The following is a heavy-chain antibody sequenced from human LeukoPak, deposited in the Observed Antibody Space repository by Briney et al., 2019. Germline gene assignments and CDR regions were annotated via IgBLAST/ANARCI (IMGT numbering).Heavy chain of an antibody. Sequence: ASVKVSCKASGYTFSSYAISWVRQAPGQGLEWMGGIIPIFGTANYAQKFQGRVTITADESTSTAYMELSSLRSEDTAAYYCARVAAVGMYYFDYWGQGTLVTVSS. CDR1: GYTFSSYA. J-gene: IGHJ4*02. D-gene: IGHD6-19*01. V-gene: IGHV1-69*13. CDR2: IIPIFGTA. CDR3: ARVAAVGMYYFDY.